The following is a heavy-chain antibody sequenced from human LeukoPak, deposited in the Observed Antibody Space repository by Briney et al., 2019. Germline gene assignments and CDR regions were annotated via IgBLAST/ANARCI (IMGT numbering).Heavy chain of an antibody. V-gene: IGHV3-53*01. CDR1: GFTVSNNY. CDR3: ARYDFILISYFDL. J-gene: IGHJ2*01. Sequence: GGSLRLSCAASGFTVSNNYMSWVRQAPGKKLEWVSDIYSDGTTFYADSVKGRFTISRDNSKNTLYLQMDSLRAEDTAVYHCARYDFILISYFDLWGRGALVTVSS. D-gene: IGHD3-3*01. CDR2: IYSDGTT.